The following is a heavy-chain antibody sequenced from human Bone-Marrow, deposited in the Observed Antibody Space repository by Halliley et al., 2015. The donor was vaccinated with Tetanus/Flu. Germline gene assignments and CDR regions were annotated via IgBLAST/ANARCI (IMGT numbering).Heavy chain of an antibody. CDR2: IYYSGGT. J-gene: IGHJ6*02. CDR1: GGSIGNYY. Sequence: LRLSCTVSGGSIGNYYWTWIRQPPGKGLEWIGHIYYSGGTNYNRSLKSRVTISVDKSKNQFSVNLRSVTAADTAVYYCAREAYSYYGMDVWGQGTTVIVSS. CDR3: AREAYSYYGMDV. V-gene: IGHV4-59*01.